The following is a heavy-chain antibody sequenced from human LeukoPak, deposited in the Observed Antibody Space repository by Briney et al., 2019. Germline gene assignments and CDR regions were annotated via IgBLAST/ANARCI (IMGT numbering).Heavy chain of an antibody. V-gene: IGHV1-8*02. D-gene: IGHD2-2*01. J-gene: IGHJ4*02. CDR2: MNPNSGNT. CDR3: ARASNFDY. Sequence: ASVKVSCKASGYTFTSYAMHWVRQAPGQRLEWMGWMNPNSGNTGYAQKFQGRVTMTRNTSISTAYMELSSLRSEDTAVYYCARASNFDYWGQGTLVTVSS. CDR1: GYTFTSYA.